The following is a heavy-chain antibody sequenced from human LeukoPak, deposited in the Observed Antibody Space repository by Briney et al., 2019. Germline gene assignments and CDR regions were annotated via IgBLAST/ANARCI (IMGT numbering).Heavy chain of an antibody. V-gene: IGHV3-23*01. J-gene: IGHJ4*02. Sequence: GGSLRLPCAASGFTFSNYVMSWVRQAPGKGLEWVSTISGSGAGTYYADSVNGRFTISRDNSKNTLYLQMNSLRAEDTAVYYCAKLASTWYLYYFDYWGQGLLVTVSS. CDR3: AKLASTWYLYYFDY. D-gene: IGHD6-13*01. CDR2: ISGSGAGT. CDR1: GFTFSNYV.